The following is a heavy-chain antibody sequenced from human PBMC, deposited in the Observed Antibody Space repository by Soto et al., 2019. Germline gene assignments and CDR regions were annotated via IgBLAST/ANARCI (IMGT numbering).Heavy chain of an antibody. J-gene: IGHJ4*02. CDR2: ISYDGSNK. Sequence: QVQLVESGGGVVQPGRSLRLSCAASGFTFSSYAMHWVRQAPGKGLEWVAVISYDGSNKYYADSVKGRFTISRDNSKNTLYLQMNSLRAEDTAVYYCASGTWEQLVLYWGKGTLVTVSS. CDR1: GFTFSSYA. V-gene: IGHV3-30-3*01. CDR3: ASGTWEQLVLY. D-gene: IGHD6-13*01.